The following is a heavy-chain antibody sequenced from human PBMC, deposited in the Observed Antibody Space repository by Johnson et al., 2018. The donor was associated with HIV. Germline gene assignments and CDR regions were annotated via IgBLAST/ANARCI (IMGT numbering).Heavy chain of an antibody. CDR3: AKDRVLGNQDDAFDM. CDR2: IWYDGTNK. J-gene: IGHJ3*02. CDR1: GFTFSSFG. D-gene: IGHD7-27*01. Sequence: QVQLVESGGGVVQPGRSLRLSCAASGFTFSSFGMHWVRQAPGKGLEWVAVIWYDGTNKYYADYVKGRFSISRDNSKNTLYLQMNSLRAEDTAVYYCAKDRVLGNQDDAFDMWGQGTMVTVSS. V-gene: IGHV3-33*06.